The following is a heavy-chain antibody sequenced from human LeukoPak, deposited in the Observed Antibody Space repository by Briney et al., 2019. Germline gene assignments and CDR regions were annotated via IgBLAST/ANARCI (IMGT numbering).Heavy chain of an antibody. CDR3: ARDWVAGVPFDAFDI. D-gene: IGHD3-10*01. CDR1: GFTLSSYW. CDR2: IKEDGSEK. V-gene: IGHV3-7*03. Sequence: GGSLRLSCAASGFTLSSYWMSWVRQAPGKGLEWEANIKEDGSEKYYVDSVKGRFTISRDNAQNSVYLHMNSLAAEDTALYYCARDWVAGVPFDAFDIWGLGTMVSVSS. J-gene: IGHJ3*02.